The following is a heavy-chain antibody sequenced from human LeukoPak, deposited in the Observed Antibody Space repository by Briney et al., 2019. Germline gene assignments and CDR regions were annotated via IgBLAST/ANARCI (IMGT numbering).Heavy chain of an antibody. CDR1: GGSISSGSYY. CDR3: VRDRRDGYNLYYFDL. J-gene: IGHJ4*02. D-gene: IGHD5-24*01. V-gene: IGHV4-61*02. Sequence: SETLSLTCTVSGGSISSGSYYWSWIRQPAGKGLEWIGRIYTSGSTNYNPSLKSRVTISVDTSKNQFSLKLSSVTAADTAVYYCVRDRRDGYNLYYFDLWGQGTLVTVSS. CDR2: IYTSGST.